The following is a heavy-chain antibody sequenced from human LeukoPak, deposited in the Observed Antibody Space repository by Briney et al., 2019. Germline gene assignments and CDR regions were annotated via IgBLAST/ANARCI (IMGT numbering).Heavy chain of an antibody. V-gene: IGHV3-23*01. Sequence: GGSLRLSCAASGFTFSSYEMNWVRQAPGKGLEWVSVISGTGGNTYYADSVKGRFTISRDNSKNTLYLQMNSLRAEDTAVYYCAKAPPYSGGGFDSWGQGTLVTVSS. CDR3: AKAPPYSGGGFDS. J-gene: IGHJ4*02. CDR1: GFTFSSYE. CDR2: ISGTGGNT. D-gene: IGHD2-15*01.